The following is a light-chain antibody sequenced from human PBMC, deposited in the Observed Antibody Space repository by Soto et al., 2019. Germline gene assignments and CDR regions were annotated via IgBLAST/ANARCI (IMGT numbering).Light chain of an antibody. CDR1: QSVGTN. V-gene: IGKV3-15*01. CDR2: GTS. CDR3: QRQSSWTRT. J-gene: IGKJ1*01. Sequence: EIVLTQSPGTLYLSAGERATLSCRASQSVGTNLAWYQQKPGQAPRLLIHGTSTRATGIPARFSGSGSGTEFTLTISRLKYEDFAVYYCQRQSSWTRTFGQGTKVDIK.